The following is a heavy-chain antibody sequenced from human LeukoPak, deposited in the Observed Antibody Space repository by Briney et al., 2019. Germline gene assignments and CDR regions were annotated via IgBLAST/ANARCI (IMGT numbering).Heavy chain of an antibody. CDR1: GFTFSSYE. Sequence: PGGSLRLSCAASGFTFSSYEMNWVRQAPGKGLEWVSAISGSGGSTYYADSVKGRFTISRDNSKNTLYLQMNSLRAEDTAVYYCAKDSHRYYYYMDVWGKGTTVTVSS. CDR3: AKDSHRYYYYMDV. J-gene: IGHJ6*03. V-gene: IGHV3-23*01. CDR2: ISGSGGST.